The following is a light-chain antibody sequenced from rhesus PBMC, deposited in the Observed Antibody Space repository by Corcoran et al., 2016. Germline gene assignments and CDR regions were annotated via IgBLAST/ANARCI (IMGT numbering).Light chain of an antibody. CDR3: QHGYGTPLT. V-gene: IGKV1-74*01. J-gene: IGKJ4*01. CDR2: KAS. CDR1: ENVNNY. Sequence: DIQMTQSPSSLSASVGDRVTITCRASENVNNYLNWYQQKPGKAPQLLIYKASPLQRGVPSRFSGRGSGTDYTFTISSLQPEDVATYYCQHGYGTPLTFGGGTKVEIK.